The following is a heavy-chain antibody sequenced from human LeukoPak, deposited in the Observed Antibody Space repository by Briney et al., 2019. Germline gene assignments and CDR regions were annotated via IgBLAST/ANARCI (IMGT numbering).Heavy chain of an antibody. D-gene: IGHD2-2*01. CDR2: IHPSGGST. Sequence: ASVKVSCKASGYTFTNYYLHLVRQDPGQRLEWMGIIHPSGGSTACAQKFQGRVTMTRDRSTSTVCMELSSLRSEDTAVYYCARDGTTSSLADPWGQGNLVTVSS. CDR3: ARDGTTSSLADP. CDR1: GYTFTNYY. V-gene: IGHV1-46*01. J-gene: IGHJ5*02.